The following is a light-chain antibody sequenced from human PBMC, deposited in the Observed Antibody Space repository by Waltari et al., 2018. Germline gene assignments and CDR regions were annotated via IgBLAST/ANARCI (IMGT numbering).Light chain of an antibody. J-gene: IGLJ2*01. Sequence: QSALTQPPSASGSPGQSVTISCTGTSSDVGTYDYVSWYQQHPGVAPKLMIYEVTKRPAGVADRFSGSKSGNTASLTVSGLQAEDEADYYCSSYAGNNNVVFGGGTKLTVL. V-gene: IGLV2-8*01. CDR3: SSYAGNNNVV. CDR2: EVT. CDR1: SSDVGTYDY.